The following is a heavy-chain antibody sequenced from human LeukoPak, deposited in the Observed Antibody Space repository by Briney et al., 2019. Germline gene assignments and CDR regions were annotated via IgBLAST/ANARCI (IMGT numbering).Heavy chain of an antibody. CDR3: AKQWVDC. CDR2: ISESGDKT. CDR1: GFPFSNYA. Sequence: GGSLRLYCAASGFPFSNYAMNWVRQAPGKGLEWVSSISESGDKTDYADSVRGRFTSTRDNSQNTLDLQMNSLRVEDTALYYCAKQWVDCWGQGTLVTVSS. V-gene: IGHV3-23*01. D-gene: IGHD1-26*01. J-gene: IGHJ4*02.